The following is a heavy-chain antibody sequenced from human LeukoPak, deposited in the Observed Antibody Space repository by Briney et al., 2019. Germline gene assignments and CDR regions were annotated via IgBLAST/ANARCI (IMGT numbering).Heavy chain of an antibody. V-gene: IGHV3-13*01. Sequence: GGSLRLSCAASGFTSSSYDMHWVRQATGKGLEWVSAIGTAGDTYYPGSVKGRFTISRENAKNSLYLQMNSLRAGDTAVYYCARDHKIFDSGRPSGDYYYYYGMDVWGQGTTVTVSS. D-gene: IGHD1-26*01. CDR1: GFTSSSYD. CDR3: ARDHKIFDSGRPSGDYYYYYGMDV. CDR2: IGTAGDT. J-gene: IGHJ6*02.